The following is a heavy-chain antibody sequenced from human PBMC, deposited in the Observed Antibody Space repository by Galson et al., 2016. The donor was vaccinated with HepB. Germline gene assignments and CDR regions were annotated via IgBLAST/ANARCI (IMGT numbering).Heavy chain of an antibody. CDR1: GGSISSGGYH. CDR2: IFYSGST. V-gene: IGHV4-31*03. CDR3: ARGSHYYGSGSYCHWFDP. D-gene: IGHD3-10*01. J-gene: IGHJ5*02. Sequence: LSLTCTVSGGSISSGGYHWRWIRQHPGKGLEWIGYIFYSGSTYYNPSLKSRLSISVDTSKNQFSLKLSSVTAADTATYYCARGSHYYGSGSYCHWFDPWGQGTLVTVSS.